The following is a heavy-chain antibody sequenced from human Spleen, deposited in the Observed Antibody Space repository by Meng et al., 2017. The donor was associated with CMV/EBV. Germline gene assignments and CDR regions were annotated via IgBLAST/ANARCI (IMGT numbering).Heavy chain of an antibody. D-gene: IGHD1-26*01. CDR3: AKDREWELLGASYFDY. V-gene: IGHV3-33*06. Sequence: FTFCSYGMRWVRPAPGKGLEWLAVMWYDGSKKYYADSVKGRLTISRDNSRDTLYLQMNSLRAEDTAVYYCAKDREWELLGASYFDYWGQGTLVTVSS. CDR1: FTFCSYG. J-gene: IGHJ4*02. CDR2: MWYDGSKK.